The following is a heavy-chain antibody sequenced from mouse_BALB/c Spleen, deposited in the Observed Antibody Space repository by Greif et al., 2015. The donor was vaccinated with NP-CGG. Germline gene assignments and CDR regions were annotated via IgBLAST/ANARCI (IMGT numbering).Heavy chain of an antibody. D-gene: IGHD4-1*01. CDR1: GYTFTSYW. J-gene: IGHJ3*01. CDR2: INPSTGYT. Sequence: QVQLQQSGAELAKPGASVKTSCKASGYTFTSYWMHWVKQRPGQGLGWIGYINPSTGYTEYNQKFKDKATLTADKSSSTAYMQLSSLTSEDSAVYYCARREGTGTFAYWGQGTLVTVSA. CDR3: ARREGTGTFAY. V-gene: IGHV1-7*01.